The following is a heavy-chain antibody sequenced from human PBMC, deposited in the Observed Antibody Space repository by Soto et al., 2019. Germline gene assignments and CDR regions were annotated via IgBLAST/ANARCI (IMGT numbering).Heavy chain of an antibody. CDR2: IFSSVST. J-gene: IGHJ5*02. D-gene: IGHD2-15*01. Sequence: PPTMPVPSSVSGGPDAAYSRLWVWLPTGKRLEWLGRIFSSVSTNYNPSLNGRINMSLDPSKNQFSLKWNSACATDTAEYFCARDRRVVVTVDNWFEPWGQGILVTVSS. V-gene: IGHV4-4*07. CDR1: GGPDAAYS. CDR3: ARDRRVVVTVDNWFEP.